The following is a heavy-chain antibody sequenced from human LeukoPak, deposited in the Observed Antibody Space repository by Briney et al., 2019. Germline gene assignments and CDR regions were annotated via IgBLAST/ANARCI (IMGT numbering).Heavy chain of an antibody. V-gene: IGHV1-46*01. CDR3: AREKYSSSRNSHKFDY. D-gene: IGHD6-6*01. J-gene: IGHJ4*02. Sequence: ASVKVSCKASGYTFTSYGISWVRQAPGQGLEWMGIINPSGGSTSYAQKFQGRVTMTRDTSTSTVYMGLSSLRSEDTAVYYCAREKYSSSRNSHKFDYWGQGTLVTVSS. CDR2: INPSGGST. CDR1: GYTFTSYG.